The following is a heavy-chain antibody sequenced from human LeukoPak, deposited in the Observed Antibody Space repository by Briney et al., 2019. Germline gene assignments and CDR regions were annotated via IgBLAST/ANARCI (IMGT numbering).Heavy chain of an antibody. CDR2: IIPILGIA. CDR1: GYTFTSYA. Sequence: SVKVSCKASGYTFTSYAISWVRQAPGQGLEWMGRIIPILGIANYAQKFQGRVTITADKPTSTAYMELSSLRSEDTAVYYCARGAVKQLVTVYYYYYGMDVWGQGTTVTVSS. V-gene: IGHV1-69*04. CDR3: ARGAVKQLVTVYYYYYGMDV. J-gene: IGHJ6*02. D-gene: IGHD6-6*01.